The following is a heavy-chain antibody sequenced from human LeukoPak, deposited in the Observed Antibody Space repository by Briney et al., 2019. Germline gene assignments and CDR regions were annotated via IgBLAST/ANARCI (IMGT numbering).Heavy chain of an antibody. CDR2: INPNSGGT. D-gene: IGHD6-13*01. CDR1: GYTFTGSY. Sequence: ASVKVSCKASGYTFTGSYMHWVRQAPGQGLKWMGWINPNSGGTNYAQKFQGRVTMTRDTSISTAYMELSRLRSDDTAVYYCARLSGIAAAVGYWGQGTPVTVSS. J-gene: IGHJ4*02. CDR3: ARLSGIAAAVGY. V-gene: IGHV1-2*02.